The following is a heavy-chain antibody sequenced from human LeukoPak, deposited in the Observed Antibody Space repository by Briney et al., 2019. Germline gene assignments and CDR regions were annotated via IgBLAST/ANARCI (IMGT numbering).Heavy chain of an antibody. J-gene: IGHJ2*01. CDR1: GGSISSYY. D-gene: IGHD2-8*01. CDR2: IYHSGST. CDR3: ACLMVYGWYFDL. Sequence: SETLSLTCTVSGGSISSYYWSWIRQPPGKGLEWVGSIYHSGSTYYNPSLKSRVTISVDTSKNQFSLKLSSVTAADTAVYYCACLMVYGWYFDLWGRGTLVTVSS. V-gene: IGHV4-59*04.